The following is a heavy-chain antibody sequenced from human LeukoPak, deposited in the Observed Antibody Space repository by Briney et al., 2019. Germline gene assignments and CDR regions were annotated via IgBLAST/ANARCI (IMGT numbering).Heavy chain of an antibody. CDR2: ISSSSSYI. CDR3: ARDAYSERDFDY. J-gene: IGHJ4*02. Sequence: KPGGSLRLSCAASGFTFSSYSMNWVRQAPRKGLEWVSSISSSSSYIYYADSVKGRFTISRDNAKNSLYLQMNSLRAEDTAVYYCARDAYSERDFDYWGQGTLVTVSS. D-gene: IGHD1-1*01. V-gene: IGHV3-21*01. CDR1: GFTFSSYS.